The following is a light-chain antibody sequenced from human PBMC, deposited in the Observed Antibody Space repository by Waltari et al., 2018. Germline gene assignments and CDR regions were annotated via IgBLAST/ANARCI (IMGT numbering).Light chain of an antibody. V-gene: IGKV1-17*03. Sequence: DIQMTQSPSAMSASVGDSVTITWRASQGIGNSLAWFQQKPGKVPKRLIYSASTLQSGVPSRFSGSGSGTEFNLTITSLQPEDFETYYCLQHSAYPRTFGQGTKVEIK. CDR1: QGIGNS. CDR3: LQHSAYPRT. CDR2: SAS. J-gene: IGKJ1*01.